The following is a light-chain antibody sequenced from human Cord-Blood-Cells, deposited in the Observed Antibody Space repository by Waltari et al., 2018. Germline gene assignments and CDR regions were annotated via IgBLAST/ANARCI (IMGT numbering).Light chain of an antibody. J-gene: IGLJ3*02. CDR2: GKK. Sequence: SSELTQDPAVSVALGQTVRITFQGDSLRRYYASWYQQKPGQAPVLVIYGKKNRPSGIPDRFSGSISGNTASLTITGAQALDEACYHCDSRDSSGNHLVFGGGTKLTVL. V-gene: IGLV3-19*01. CDR1: SLRRYY. CDR3: DSRDSSGNHLV.